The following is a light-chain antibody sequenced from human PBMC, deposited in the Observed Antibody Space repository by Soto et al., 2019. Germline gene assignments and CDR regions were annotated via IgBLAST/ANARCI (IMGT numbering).Light chain of an antibody. Sequence: QSALTQPASVSGSPGQSITISCAGGGSEIGANNLVSWYQQHPGTVPRLLIFEVTKRPTGVSSRFSGSKSGNTASLTISGLRAEDEADYHCCSYAGSRTFTVGGGTHLTVL. CDR2: EVT. J-gene: IGLJ2*01. CDR1: GSEIGANNL. V-gene: IGLV2-23*02. CDR3: CSYAGSRTFT.